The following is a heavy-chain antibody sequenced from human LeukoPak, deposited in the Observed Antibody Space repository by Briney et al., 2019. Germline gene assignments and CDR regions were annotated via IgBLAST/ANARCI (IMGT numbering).Heavy chain of an antibody. J-gene: IGHJ4*02. CDR2: ISGSGGST. Sequence: GGSLRLSCEASGFSFSTYAMTWVRQAPGKGLEWVSAISGSGGSTYYADSVKGRFTISRDTSKNTLYLQMNSLRAEDTAVYYCAKEFVVGTFDYWGQGTLVTVSS. V-gene: IGHV3-23*01. CDR1: GFSFSTYA. CDR3: AKEFVVGTFDY. D-gene: IGHD1-26*01.